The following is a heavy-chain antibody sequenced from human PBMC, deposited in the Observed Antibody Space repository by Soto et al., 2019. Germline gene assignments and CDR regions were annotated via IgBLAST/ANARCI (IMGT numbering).Heavy chain of an antibody. J-gene: IGHJ5*02. V-gene: IGHV1-2*02. D-gene: IGHD2-2*01. CDR2: INPNSGGT. Sequence: ASVKVSCKASGYTFTGYYMHWVRQAPGQGLEWMGWINPNSGGTNYTQKFQGRVTVTRDTSISTAYMELSRLRSDDTAVYYCAKGGNTTSWYAXFDPWGQEPWSXSXQ. CDR3: AKGGNTTSWYAXFDP. CDR1: GYTFTGYY.